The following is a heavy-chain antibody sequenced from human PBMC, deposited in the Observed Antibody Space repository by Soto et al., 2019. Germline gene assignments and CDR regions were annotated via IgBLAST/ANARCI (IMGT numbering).Heavy chain of an antibody. CDR2: ISALNGNT. D-gene: IGHD3-22*01. Sequence: QVQLVQSGDEVKKPGASVKVSCKASGYTFISYGISWVRQAPGQGLEWMGWISALNGNTNFAQRFHDIVTMTIDTATSTAHMDLRSLRSDDTAMYYCASGPFDSSGYYSFDYWGQGTLVTVSS. CDR1: GYTFISYG. CDR3: ASGPFDSSGYYSFDY. J-gene: IGHJ4*02. V-gene: IGHV1-18*01.